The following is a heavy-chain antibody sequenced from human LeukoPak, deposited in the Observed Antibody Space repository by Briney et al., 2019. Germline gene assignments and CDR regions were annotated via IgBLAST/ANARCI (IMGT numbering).Heavy chain of an antibody. CDR2: ISYDGSNK. Sequence: PGGSLRLSCAASGFTFSSYGMHWVRQAPGKGLEWVAVISYDGSNKYYADSVKGRFTISRDNSKNTLYLQMNSLRAEDTAVYYCAKAGKAAGSLNYYYYYMDVWGKGTTVTVSS. V-gene: IGHV3-30*18. J-gene: IGHJ6*03. CDR1: GFTFSSYG. D-gene: IGHD6-13*01. CDR3: AKAGKAAGSLNYYYYYMDV.